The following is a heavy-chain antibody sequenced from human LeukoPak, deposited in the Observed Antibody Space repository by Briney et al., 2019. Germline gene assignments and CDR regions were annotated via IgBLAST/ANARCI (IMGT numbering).Heavy chain of an antibody. Sequence: GASVKVSCKASGYTFTSYAMHWVRQAPGQRLEWMGWINAGNGNTKYSQKFQGRVTITRDTSASTAYMELSSLRSEDTAVYYCARDLDPSRGARGFDYWGQGTLVTVSS. CDR1: GYTFTSYA. V-gene: IGHV1-3*01. CDR2: INAGNGNT. D-gene: IGHD2-15*01. J-gene: IGHJ4*02. CDR3: ARDLDPSRGARGFDY.